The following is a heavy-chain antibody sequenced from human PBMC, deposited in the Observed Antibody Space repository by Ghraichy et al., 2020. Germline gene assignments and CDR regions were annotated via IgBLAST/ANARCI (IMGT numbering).Heavy chain of an antibody. CDR1: GYSISSGYY. Sequence: SETLSLTCAVSGYSISSGYYWGWIRQPPGKGLEWIGSIYHSGSTYYNPSLKSRVTISVDTSKNQFSLKLSSVTAADTAVYYCARAEYYDFWSAENDAFDIWGQGTMVTVSS. V-gene: IGHV4-38-2*01. CDR3: ARAEYYDFWSAENDAFDI. J-gene: IGHJ3*02. D-gene: IGHD3-3*01. CDR2: IYHSGST.